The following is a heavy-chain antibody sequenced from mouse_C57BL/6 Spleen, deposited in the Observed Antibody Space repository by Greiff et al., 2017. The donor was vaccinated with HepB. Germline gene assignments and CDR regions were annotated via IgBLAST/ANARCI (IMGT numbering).Heavy chain of an antibody. CDR1: GFSLTSYA. V-gene: IGHV2-9-1*01. CDR2: IWTGGGT. D-gene: IGHD1-1*01. J-gene: IGHJ3*01. Sequence: VKLVESGPGLVAPSQSLSITCTVSGFSLTSYAISWVRQPPGKGLEWLGVIWTGGGTNYNSALKSRLSISKDNSKSQVFLKMNSLQTDDTARYYCAPHYYGSSPWFAYWGQGTLVTVSA. CDR3: APHYYGSSPWFAY.